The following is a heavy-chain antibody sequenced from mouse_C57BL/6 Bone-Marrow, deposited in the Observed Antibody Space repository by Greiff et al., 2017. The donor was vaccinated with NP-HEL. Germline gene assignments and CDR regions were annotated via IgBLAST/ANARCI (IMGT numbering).Heavy chain of an antibody. V-gene: IGHV1-26*01. CDR1: GYTFTDYY. CDR3: EREGGYGYEFAY. J-gene: IGHJ3*01. CDR2: INPNNGGT. Sequence: VQLQQSGPELVKPGASVKISCKASGYTFTDYYMNWVKQSHGKSLEWIGDINPNNGGTSYNQKFKGKATLTVDKSSSTAYMELRSLTSEDSAVYYCEREGGYGYEFAYGGQGTRVTVSA. D-gene: IGHD2-2*01.